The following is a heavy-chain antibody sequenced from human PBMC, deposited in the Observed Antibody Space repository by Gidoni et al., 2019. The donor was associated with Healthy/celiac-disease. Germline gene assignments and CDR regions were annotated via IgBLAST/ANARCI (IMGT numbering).Heavy chain of an antibody. Sequence: EVQLVESGGGLVQPGRSLRLSCTASGFTFGDYAMSWFRQAPGKGLEWVGFIRSKAYGGTTEYAASVKGRFTISRDDSKSIAYLQMNSLKTEDTAVYYCTRDRGDYDILTGHGMDVWGQGTTVTVSS. V-gene: IGHV3-49*03. CDR3: TRDRGDYDILTGHGMDV. D-gene: IGHD3-9*01. CDR2: IRSKAYGGTT. J-gene: IGHJ6*02. CDR1: GFTFGDYA.